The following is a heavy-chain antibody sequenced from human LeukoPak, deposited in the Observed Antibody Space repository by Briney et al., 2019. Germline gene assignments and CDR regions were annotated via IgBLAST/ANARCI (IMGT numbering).Heavy chain of an antibody. CDR3: ARVGFCSGGSCYDAFDI. CDR1: GGSISSYY. V-gene: IGHV4-59*01. CDR2: IYYCGST. D-gene: IGHD2-15*01. J-gene: IGHJ3*02. Sequence: SETLSLTSSVSGGSISSYYWSWIRQTPGKGLEWIGYIYYCGSTNYNPSLKRRVTISVDTSKNQFSLKLSSVTAADTAVYYCARVGFCSGGSCYDAFDIWGQGTMVTVSS.